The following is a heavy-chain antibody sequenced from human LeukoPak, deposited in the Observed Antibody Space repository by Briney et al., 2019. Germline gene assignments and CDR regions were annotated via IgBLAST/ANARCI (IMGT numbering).Heavy chain of an antibody. CDR2: ISSSSSYI. J-gene: IGHJ6*02. Sequence: PGGSLRLSCAASGFTFSSYSMNWVRQAPGKGLEWVSSISSSSSYIYYADSVKGRFTISRDNAKNSLYLQMNSLRAEDTAVYYCARDVYCSSTSRYWSRAHYYGMDVWGQGTTVTVSS. CDR1: GFTFSSYS. D-gene: IGHD2-2*01. V-gene: IGHV3-21*01. CDR3: ARDVYCSSTSRYWSRAHYYGMDV.